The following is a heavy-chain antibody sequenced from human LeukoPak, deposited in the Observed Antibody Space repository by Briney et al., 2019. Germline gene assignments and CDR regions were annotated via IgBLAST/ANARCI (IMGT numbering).Heavy chain of an antibody. Sequence: GGSLRLSCAASGFTFSRHWVSWVRQAPGKGLEWVANIKQDASEKYYVDSVKGRFTISRDNAKNSLYLQMNSLRAEDTAVYYCASRITFGGAPWGQGTLVTVSS. J-gene: IGHJ5*02. CDR3: ASRITFGGAP. CDR2: IKQDASEK. D-gene: IGHD3-16*01. V-gene: IGHV3-7*03. CDR1: GFTFSRHW.